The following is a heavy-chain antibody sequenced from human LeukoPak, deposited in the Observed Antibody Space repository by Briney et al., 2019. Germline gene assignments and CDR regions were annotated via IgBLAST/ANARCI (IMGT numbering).Heavy chain of an antibody. V-gene: IGHV4-34*01. CDR3: ARDGYSYGNKYYFDY. CDR1: GGSFSGYY. CDR2: INHSGST. J-gene: IGHJ4*02. Sequence: SETLSLTCAVYGGSFSGYYWSWIRQPPGKGLEWIGEINHSGSTNYNPSLKSRVTISVDTSKNQFSLKLSSVTAADTAVYYCARDGYSYGNKYYFDYWGQGTLVTVSS. D-gene: IGHD5-18*01.